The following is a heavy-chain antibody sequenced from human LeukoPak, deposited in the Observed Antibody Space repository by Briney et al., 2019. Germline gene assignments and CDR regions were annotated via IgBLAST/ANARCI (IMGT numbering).Heavy chain of an antibody. CDR3: ARALGSVADF. Sequence: PGGSLRLSCAASGFTFSSSWMHWVRQPPGKGLAWVSRINSDGSSTTYADSVKGRFTISRDNAKNTLYLHMNSLRAEDTAIYYCARALGSVADFWGQGTMVTVSS. D-gene: IGHD6-6*01. J-gene: IGHJ4*02. CDR1: GFTFSSSW. CDR2: INSDGSST. V-gene: IGHV3-74*01.